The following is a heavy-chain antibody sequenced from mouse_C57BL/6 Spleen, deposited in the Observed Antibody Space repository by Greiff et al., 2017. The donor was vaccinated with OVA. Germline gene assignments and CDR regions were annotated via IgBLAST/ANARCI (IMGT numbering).Heavy chain of an antibody. D-gene: IGHD4-1*01. J-gene: IGHJ3*01. CDR2: IRNKANGYTT. CDR1: GFTFTDYY. CDR3: ARGLTGTFAY. Sequence: EVQVVESGGGLVQPGGSLSLSCAASGFTFTDYYMSWVRQPPGKALEWLGFIRNKANGYTTEYSASVKGRFTISRDNSQSILYLQMNALRAEDSATYYCARGLTGTFAYWGQGTLVTVSA. V-gene: IGHV7-3*01.